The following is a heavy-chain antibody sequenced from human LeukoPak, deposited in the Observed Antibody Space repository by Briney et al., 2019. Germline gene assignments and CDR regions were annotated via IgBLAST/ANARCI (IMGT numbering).Heavy chain of an antibody. D-gene: IGHD4-17*01. Sequence: SCXAXXYTFTXYYMHWVRQAPGQGLEWMGWINPNSGGTNYAQKFQGRVTMTRDTSISTAYMELSRLRSDDTAVYYCARGRTVTTSPADYWGQGTLVTVSS. CDR3: ARGRTVTTSPADY. CDR1: XYTFTXYY. CDR2: INPNSGGT. J-gene: IGHJ4*02. V-gene: IGHV1-2*02.